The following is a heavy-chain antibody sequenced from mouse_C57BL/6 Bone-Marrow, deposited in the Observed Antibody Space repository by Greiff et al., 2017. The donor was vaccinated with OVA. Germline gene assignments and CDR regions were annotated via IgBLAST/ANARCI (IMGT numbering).Heavy chain of an antibody. J-gene: IGHJ1*03. D-gene: IGHD1-1*01. Sequence: EVHLVESGPELVKPGASVKISCKASGYSFTDYNMNWVKQSNGKSLEWIGVINPNYGTTSYNQKFKGKATLTVDQSSSTAYMQLNSLTSEDSAVYYCARGITTVVYWYFDVWGTGTTVTVSS. CDR3: ARGITTVVYWYFDV. CDR1: GYSFTDYN. CDR2: INPNYGTT. V-gene: IGHV1-39*01.